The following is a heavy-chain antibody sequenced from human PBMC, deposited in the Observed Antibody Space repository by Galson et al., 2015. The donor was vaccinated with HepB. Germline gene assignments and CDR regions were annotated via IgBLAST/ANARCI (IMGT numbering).Heavy chain of an antibody. Sequence: SVKVSCKASGGTFSSYAISWVRQAPGQGLEWMGGIIPIFGTANYAQKFQGRVTITADKSTSTAYMELSSLRSEDTAVYYCATEYYYDNRRFDPWGQGTLVTVSS. CDR3: ATEYYYDNRRFDP. V-gene: IGHV1-69*06. CDR1: GGTFSSYA. CDR2: IIPIFGTA. J-gene: IGHJ5*02. D-gene: IGHD3-22*01.